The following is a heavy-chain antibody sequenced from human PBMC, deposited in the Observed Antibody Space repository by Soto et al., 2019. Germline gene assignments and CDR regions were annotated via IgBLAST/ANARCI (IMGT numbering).Heavy chain of an antibody. J-gene: IGHJ4*02. Sequence: LRLSCAAFGFTFDEYAMHWVRQAPGKGLEWVSAIGWNGASIGYADSVKDRFTISRDNAKNSLYLQMNSLRPEDTAFYYCAKGAAGTGEFDSWGQGTLVTVSS. D-gene: IGHD6-13*01. V-gene: IGHV3-9*01. CDR2: IGWNGASI. CDR1: GFTFDEYA. CDR3: AKGAAGTGEFDS.